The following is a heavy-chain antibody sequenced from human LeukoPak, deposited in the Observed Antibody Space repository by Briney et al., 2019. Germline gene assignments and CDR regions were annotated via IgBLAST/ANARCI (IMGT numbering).Heavy chain of an antibody. J-gene: IGHJ4*02. CDR2: IYTSGST. CDR3: ARLSSSSRLFDY. V-gene: IGHV4-61*02. Sequence: PSETLSLTCTVSGGSISGGSYYWSWIRQPAGKGLEWIGRIYTSGSTNYNPSLKSRVTISVDTSKNQFSLKLSSVTAADTAVYYCARLSSSSRLFDYWGQGTLVTVSS. CDR1: GGSISGGSYY. D-gene: IGHD6-6*01.